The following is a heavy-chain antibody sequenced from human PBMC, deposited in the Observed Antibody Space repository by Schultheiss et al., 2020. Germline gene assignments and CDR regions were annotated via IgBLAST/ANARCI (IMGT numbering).Heavy chain of an antibody. D-gene: IGHD3-3*01. CDR3: ARVREAHYYYYYGMDV. J-gene: IGHJ6*02. V-gene: IGHV4-30-2*01. CDR1: GGSISSGGYS. CDR2: IYHSGST. Sequence: SETLSLTCAVSGGSISSGGYSWSWIRQPPGKGLEWIGYIYHSGSTNYNPSLKSRVTISVDTSKNQFSLKLSSVTAADTAVYYCARVREAHYYYYYGMDVWGQGTTVTVSS.